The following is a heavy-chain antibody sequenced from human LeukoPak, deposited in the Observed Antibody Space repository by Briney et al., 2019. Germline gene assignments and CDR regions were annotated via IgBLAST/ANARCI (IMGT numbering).Heavy chain of an antibody. V-gene: IGHV3-73*01. Sequence: GGSQRLSCGAWRYTLSVSAIHCAPRSSKKARVGISHWDKETNIYATALAASVKGRFTVSRDDSKNTAYLHMNSLKTKDTAMYYYTRDSGTYNWFDPWGQGTLVTVSS. D-gene: IGHD1-26*01. CDR1: RYTLSVSA. CDR3: TRDSGTYNWFDP. CDR2: WDKETNIYAT. J-gene: IGHJ5*02.